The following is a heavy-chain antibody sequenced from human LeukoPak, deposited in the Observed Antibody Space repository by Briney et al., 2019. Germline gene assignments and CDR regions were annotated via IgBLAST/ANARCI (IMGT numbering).Heavy chain of an antibody. CDR3: AKDKSYSSGYSDY. D-gene: IGHD3-22*01. CDR2: IWYDGSNK. Sequence: PGRSLRLSCAASGFTFISYGMHWIRQAPGKGLECVAVIWYDGSNKYYADSVKGRFTISRDNSKNTLYLQMNSLRAEDTAVYYCAKDKSYSSGYSDYWGQGTLVTVSS. CDR1: GFTFISYG. J-gene: IGHJ4*02. V-gene: IGHV3-33*06.